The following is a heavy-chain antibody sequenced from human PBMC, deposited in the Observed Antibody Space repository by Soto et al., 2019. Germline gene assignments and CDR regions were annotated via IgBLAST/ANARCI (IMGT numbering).Heavy chain of an antibody. CDR2: IYHSGST. CDR1: GGSISSSNW. V-gene: IGHV4-4*02. D-gene: IGHD3-3*01. Sequence: SETLSLTCAVSGGSISSSNWWSWVRQPPGKGLEWIGEIYHSGSTNYNPSLKSRVTISVDKSKNQFSLKLSSVTAADTAMYYCATYDFWSGLHYYYYYGMDVWGQGTTVTVS. J-gene: IGHJ6*02. CDR3: ATYDFWSGLHYYYYYGMDV.